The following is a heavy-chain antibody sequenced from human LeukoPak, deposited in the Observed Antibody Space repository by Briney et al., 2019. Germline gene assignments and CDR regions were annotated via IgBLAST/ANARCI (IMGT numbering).Heavy chain of an antibody. J-gene: IGHJ4*02. V-gene: IGHV1-69*05. CDR1: GGTFISYA. CDR3: ARGRAVAGPGDY. CDR2: IIPIFGTA. Sequence: GASVKVSCKASGGTFISYAISWVRQAPGQGLEWMGRIIPIFGTANYAQKFQGRVTITTDESTSTAYMELSSLRSEDTAVYYCARGRAVAGPGDYWGQGTLVTVSS. D-gene: IGHD6-19*01.